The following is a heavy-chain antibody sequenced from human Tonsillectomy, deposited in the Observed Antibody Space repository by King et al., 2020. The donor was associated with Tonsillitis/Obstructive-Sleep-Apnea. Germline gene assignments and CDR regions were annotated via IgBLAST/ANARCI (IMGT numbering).Heavy chain of an antibody. J-gene: IGHJ6*02. Sequence: VQLVESGAEVKKPGESLRISCPGSGYRFTNFWISWVRQMPGKALEWMGRIDPTDSYVNYSPSFQGHVTISADKSISTAYLQWSSLKASDTAMYFCARLVDTAMDYDEYYGMDVWGQGTTVTVSS. CDR1: GYRFTNFW. D-gene: IGHD5-18*01. V-gene: IGHV5-10-1*03. CDR3: ARLVDTAMDYDEYYGMDV. CDR2: IDPTDSYV.